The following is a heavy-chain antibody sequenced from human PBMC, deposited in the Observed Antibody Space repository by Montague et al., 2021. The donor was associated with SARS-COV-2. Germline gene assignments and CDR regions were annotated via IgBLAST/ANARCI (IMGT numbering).Heavy chain of an antibody. J-gene: IGHJ4*02. CDR2: ISTSGTS. Sequence: TLSLTCSVSGASISNANYYWTWIRQPAGQGLEWIGHISTSGTSSYNPSLKGRVTIILDTSKQQLSLKLSAVTAAATAVYYCARSGYSSGWHSFDHWGQGTLVTVSS. CDR3: ARSGYSSGWHSFDH. D-gene: IGHD6-25*01. CDR1: GASISNANYY. V-gene: IGHV4-61*09.